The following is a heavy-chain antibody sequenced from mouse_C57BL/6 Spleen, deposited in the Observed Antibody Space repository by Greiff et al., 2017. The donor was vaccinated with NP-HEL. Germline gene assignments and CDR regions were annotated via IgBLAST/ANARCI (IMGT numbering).Heavy chain of an antibody. CDR1: GFTFSDYY. CDR2: ISNGGGST. J-gene: IGHJ2*01. V-gene: IGHV5-12*01. Sequence: EVKVVESGGGLVQPGGSLKLSCAASGFTFSDYYMYWVRQTPEKRLEWVAYISNGGGSTYYPDTVKGRFTISRDNAKNTLYLQMSRLKSEDTAMYYCARRPLITTYFDYWGQGTTLTVSS. CDR3: ARRPLITTYFDY. D-gene: IGHD1-1*01.